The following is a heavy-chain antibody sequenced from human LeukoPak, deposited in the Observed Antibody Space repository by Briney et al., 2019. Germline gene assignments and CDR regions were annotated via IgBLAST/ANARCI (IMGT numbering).Heavy chain of an antibody. Sequence: SETLSLTCTVSGGSISSYYWSWIRQPPGKGLEWIGDIYTSGSTNYNPSLKSRVTISVDTSKNQFSLKLSSVTAADTAVYYCARRSGVGAINDAFDIWGQGTMVTVSS. D-gene: IGHD1-26*01. V-gene: IGHV4-4*09. CDR3: ARRSGVGAINDAFDI. J-gene: IGHJ3*02. CDR2: IYTSGST. CDR1: GGSISSYY.